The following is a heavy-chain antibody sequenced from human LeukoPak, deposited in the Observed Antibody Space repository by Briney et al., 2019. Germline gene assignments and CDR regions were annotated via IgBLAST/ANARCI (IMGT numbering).Heavy chain of an antibody. J-gene: IGHJ4*02. V-gene: IGHV4-39*01. CDR2: IYYNGNT. CDR1: GGSISSGSYY. D-gene: IGHD3-10*01. CDR3: TRLSYGSGSYYNFYFGY. Sequence: SETLSLTCTVSGGSISSGSYYWGWIRRPPGKGLEWIGSIYYNGNTYYNSSLKSRVTISVDASKNQFSLNLSSVTAADTAVYYCTRLSYGSGSYYNFYFGYWGQGTLVTVSA.